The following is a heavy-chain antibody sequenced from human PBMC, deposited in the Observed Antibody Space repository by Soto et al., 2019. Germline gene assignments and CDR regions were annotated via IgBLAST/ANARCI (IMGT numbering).Heavy chain of an antibody. Sequence: PSQTLSLRRSGSAGSTRPGSNNLSRLRHPPAKGLVWIGYIYYSGSTYYSPSLKSRVTISVDTSKNQFSLKLNSVTAADTAVYYCARSRGREHHWFYYGMDVWGQGTTGT. CDR2: IYYSGST. CDR3: ARSRGREHHWFYYGMDV. V-gene: IGHV4-30-4*01. D-gene: IGHD3-9*01. CDR1: AGSTRPGSNN. J-gene: IGHJ6*02.